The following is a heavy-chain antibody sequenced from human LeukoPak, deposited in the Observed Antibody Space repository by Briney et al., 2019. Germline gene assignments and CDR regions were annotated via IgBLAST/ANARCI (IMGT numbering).Heavy chain of an antibody. CDR1: GFTFSSYA. J-gene: IGHJ4*02. Sequence: PGRSLRLSCAASGFTFSSYAMHWVRQAPGKGLEWVAVISYDGSNKYYADSVKGRFTISRDNSKNTLYLQMNSLRAEDTAVYYCAREGCSGGSCYFDYWGQGALVTVSS. V-gene: IGHV3-30-3*01. CDR2: ISYDGSNK. CDR3: AREGCSGGSCYFDY. D-gene: IGHD2-15*01.